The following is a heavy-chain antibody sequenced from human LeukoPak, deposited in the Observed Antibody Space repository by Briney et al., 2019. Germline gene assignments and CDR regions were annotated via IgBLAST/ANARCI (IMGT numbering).Heavy chain of an antibody. J-gene: IGHJ5*02. Sequence: SETLSLTCTVSRYSISSHYYWGWIRQSPGKGLECIGYIHYTGSTNYNPSLKSRVTISVETSKNQFSLKLKSVTAADTAVYYCARGGYYGSGNDFRFDPWGQGTLVTVSS. CDR2: IHYTGST. CDR3: ARGGYYGSGNDFRFDP. D-gene: IGHD3-10*01. V-gene: IGHV4-59*01. CDR1: RYSISSHYY.